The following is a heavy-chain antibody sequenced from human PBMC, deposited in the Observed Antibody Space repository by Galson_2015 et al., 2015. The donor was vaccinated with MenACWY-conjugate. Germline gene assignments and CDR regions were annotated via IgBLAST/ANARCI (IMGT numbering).Heavy chain of an antibody. J-gene: IGHJ4*02. Sequence: QSGAEVKKPGASVKVSCKASGYTFTSYGVSWVRQAPGQGLEWMGWIHTYNGNTNYAQKFQGRVTMTTETSTSTAYMELRSLRSDDTAVYFCVRGPNTSGSQVFDYWGQGTLVTVSS. CDR3: VRGPNTSGSQVFDY. D-gene: IGHD6-19*01. V-gene: IGHV1-18*01. CDR2: IHTYNGNT. CDR1: GYTFTSYG.